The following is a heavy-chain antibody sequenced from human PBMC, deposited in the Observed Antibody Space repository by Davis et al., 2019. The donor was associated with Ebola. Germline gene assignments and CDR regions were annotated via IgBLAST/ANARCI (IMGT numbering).Heavy chain of an antibody. CDR2: IVVGSGST. CDR1: GFTFSSSA. V-gene: IGHV1-58*02. Sequence: SVKVSCKASGFTFSSSAMQWVRQARGQRLEWIGWIVVGSGSTSYAQKFQGRVTMTRDTSTSTVYMELSSLRSEDTAVYYCARHKETYYYYGMDVWGQGTTVTVSS. J-gene: IGHJ6*02. CDR3: ARHKETYYYYGMDV.